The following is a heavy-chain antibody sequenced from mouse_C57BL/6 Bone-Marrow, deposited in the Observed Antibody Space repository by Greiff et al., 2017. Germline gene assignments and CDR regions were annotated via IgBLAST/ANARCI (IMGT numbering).Heavy chain of an antibody. J-gene: IGHJ2*01. Sequence: EVKVVESGGDLVKPGGSLKLSCAASGFTFSSYGMSWVRQTPDKRLEWVATISSGGSYTYYPDSVKGRFTISRDNAKNTLYLQMSSLKSDDTAMYYCARHVIYYGSFYYFDYWGQGTTLTVSS. V-gene: IGHV5-6*01. CDR3: ARHVIYYGSFYYFDY. D-gene: IGHD1-1*01. CDR2: ISSGGSYT. CDR1: GFTFSSYG.